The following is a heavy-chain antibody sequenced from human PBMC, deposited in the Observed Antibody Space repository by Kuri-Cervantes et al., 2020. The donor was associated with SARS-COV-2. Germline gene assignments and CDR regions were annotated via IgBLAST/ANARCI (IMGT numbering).Heavy chain of an antibody. Sequence: GESLRLSCVASGFTFSNYAIHWVRQAPGKGLEWVAVIWYDGKNEYYAGSVKGRFTISRDNSRNTVLLQMNILRAEDMAIYYCARGAANYYMDVWGTGTTVTVSS. CDR2: IWYDGKNE. CDR3: ARGAANYYMDV. J-gene: IGHJ6*03. D-gene: IGHD3-16*01. V-gene: IGHV3-33*08. CDR1: GFTFSNYA.